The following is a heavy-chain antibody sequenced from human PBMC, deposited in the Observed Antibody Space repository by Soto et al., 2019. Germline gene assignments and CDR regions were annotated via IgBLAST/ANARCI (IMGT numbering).Heavy chain of an antibody. CDR3: ARVDYGSGSYGPFYYYGMDV. Sequence: ASVKVSCKASGGTFSSYAISWVRQAPGQGLEWMGGIIPIFGTANYAQKFQGRVTITADKSTSTAYMELSSLRSEDTAVYYCARVDYGSGSYGPFYYYGMDVWGQGTTVTVSS. J-gene: IGHJ6*02. CDR2: IIPIFGTA. D-gene: IGHD3-10*01. V-gene: IGHV1-69*06. CDR1: GGTFSSYA.